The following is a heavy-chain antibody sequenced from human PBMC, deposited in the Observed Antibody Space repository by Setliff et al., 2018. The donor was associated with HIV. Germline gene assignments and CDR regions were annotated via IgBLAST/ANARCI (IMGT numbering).Heavy chain of an antibody. V-gene: IGHV5-51*01. J-gene: IGHJ6*03. Sequence: GESLKISCKGSGYSFTSYWIGWVRQMPGKGLEWMGIIYPGDSDTRYSPSFQGQVTISADKPISTAYLQWSSLKASDTAMYYCARLGAYCSSTSCYSYYYYYYYMDVWGKGTTVTVSS. CDR1: GYSFTSYW. CDR2: IYPGDSDT. D-gene: IGHD2-2*02. CDR3: ARLGAYCSSTSCYSYYYYYYYMDV.